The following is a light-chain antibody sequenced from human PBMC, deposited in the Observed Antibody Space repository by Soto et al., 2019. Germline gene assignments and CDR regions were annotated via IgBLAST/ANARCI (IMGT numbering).Light chain of an antibody. CDR1: SSDLGGYDY. V-gene: IGLV2-8*01. J-gene: IGLJ1*01. CDR2: EVS. CDR3: CSYAGTRTSWV. Sequence: QSALTQPPSASGSPGQSVTIPCTGTSSDLGGYDYVSWYQHHPGKAPKLIIYEVSERPSGVPDRFSGSKSGNTASLTVSGLQAEDEADYHCCSYAGTRTSWVFGTGTKLTVL.